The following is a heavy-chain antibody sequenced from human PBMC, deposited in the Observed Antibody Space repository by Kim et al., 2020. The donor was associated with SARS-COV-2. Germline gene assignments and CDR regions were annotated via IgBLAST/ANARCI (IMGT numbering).Heavy chain of an antibody. CDR1: GASIRSSGYY. D-gene: IGHD6-19*01. Sequence: SETLSLTCTLSGASIRSSGYYWHWIRQPPGKGLEWIGRISYSGSTQYNPSLKSRFTISVDTSKNQFSLTLSSVTAADTAVYYYARDLSQWLADLGGMDFWGQGTTVTVSS. V-gene: IGHV4-39*07. CDR2: ISYSGST. J-gene: IGHJ6*02. CDR3: ARDLSQWLADLGGMDF.